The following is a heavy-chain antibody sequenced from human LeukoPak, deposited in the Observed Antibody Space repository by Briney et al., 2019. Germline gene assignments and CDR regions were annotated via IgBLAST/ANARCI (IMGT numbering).Heavy chain of an antibody. D-gene: IGHD6-13*01. Sequence: GGSLRLSCAASGFTFSTYGMHWVRQAPGKGLEYVSGIGPDGGTTYYAKSVKGRFSISRDNSKSMVYLQMGSLTADDMAVYYCARGAQLTDYWGQGTLVTVSS. V-gene: IGHV3-64*01. CDR2: IGPDGGTT. CDR1: GFTFSTYG. J-gene: IGHJ4*02. CDR3: ARGAQLTDY.